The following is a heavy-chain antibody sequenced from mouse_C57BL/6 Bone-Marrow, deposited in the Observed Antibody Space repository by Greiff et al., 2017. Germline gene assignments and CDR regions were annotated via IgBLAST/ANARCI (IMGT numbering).Heavy chain of an antibody. CDR3: ARSSYYGSSYGAWFAY. CDR2: IHPNSGST. D-gene: IGHD1-1*01. J-gene: IGHJ3*01. CDR1: GYTFTSYW. V-gene: IGHV1-64*01. Sequence: QVQLQQPGAELVKPGASVKLSCKASGYTFTSYWLHWVKQRPGQGLAWIGMIHPNSGSTNYNEKFKSKATLTVDKSSSTAYMQLSSLTSEDSAVYYCARSSYYGSSYGAWFAYWGQGTLVTVSA.